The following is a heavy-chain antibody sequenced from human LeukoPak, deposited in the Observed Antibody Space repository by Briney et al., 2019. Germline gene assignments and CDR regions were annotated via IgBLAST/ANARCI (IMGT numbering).Heavy chain of an antibody. Sequence: SQTLSLTCTVSGGSISSGDYYWSWIRQPPGKGLEWIGYIYYSGSTYYNPSLKSRVTISVDTSKNQFSLKLSSVTAADTAVHYCARTATGTTGGFDYWGQGTLVTVSS. CDR3: ARTATGTTGGFDY. CDR2: IYYSGST. V-gene: IGHV4-30-4*01. CDR1: GGSISSGDYY. D-gene: IGHD1-7*01. J-gene: IGHJ4*02.